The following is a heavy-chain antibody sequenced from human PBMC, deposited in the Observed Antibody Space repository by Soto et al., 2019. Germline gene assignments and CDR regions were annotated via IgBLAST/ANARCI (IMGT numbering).Heavy chain of an antibody. D-gene: IGHD2-8*01. CDR1: GGSFSGYY. J-gene: IGHJ6*02. CDR3: AAGCTNGVCFHYYGMDV. CDR2: INHSGST. Sequence: SETLSLTCAVYGGSFSGYYWSWIRQPPGKGLEWIGEINHSGSTNYNPSLKSRVTISVDTSKNQFSLKLSSVTAADTAVYYWAAGCTNGVCFHYYGMDVWGQGTTVTVSS. V-gene: IGHV4-34*01.